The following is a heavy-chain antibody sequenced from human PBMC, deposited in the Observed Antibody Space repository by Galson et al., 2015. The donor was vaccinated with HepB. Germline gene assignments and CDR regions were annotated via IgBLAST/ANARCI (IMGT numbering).Heavy chain of an antibody. Sequence: ETLSLTCSVSGGSISSSSHYWGWIRQPPGKGLEWIGSIYYSGSPYYNPSLKSRVTISADTSKNQFSLKLSSVTAADRAVYYCVRLRGVEAGDYWGRGTLVTVSS. D-gene: IGHD3-10*01. J-gene: IGHJ4*02. CDR2: IYYSGSP. V-gene: IGHV4-39*01. CDR1: GGSISSSSHY. CDR3: VRLRGVEAGDY.